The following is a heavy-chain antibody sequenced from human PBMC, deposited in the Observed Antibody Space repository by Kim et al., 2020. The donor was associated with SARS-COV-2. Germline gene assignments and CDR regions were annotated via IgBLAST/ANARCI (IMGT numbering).Heavy chain of an antibody. CDR1: GGSFSGYY. CDR2: INHSGST. V-gene: IGHV4-34*01. J-gene: IGHJ5*02. Sequence: SETLSLTCAVYGGSFSGYYWSWIRQPPGKGLEWIGEINHSGSTNYNPSLKSRVTISVDTSKNQSSLKLSSVTAADTAVYYCASGYGDYGTNWFDPWGQGTLVTVSS. D-gene: IGHD4-17*01. CDR3: ASGYGDYGTNWFDP.